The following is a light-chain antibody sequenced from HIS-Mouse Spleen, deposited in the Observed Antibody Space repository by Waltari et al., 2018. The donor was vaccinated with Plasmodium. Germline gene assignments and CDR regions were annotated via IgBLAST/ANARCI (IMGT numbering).Light chain of an antibody. Sequence: SYELTQPPSVSVSPGQTARITCSGDALPKKYAYWSQQKSGQAPVLVIYEDSKRPSWIPARVSGSSSGTMATLTISGAQVEDEADYYGYSTDSSGNHRVFGGGTKLTVL. CDR1: ALPKKY. CDR3: YSTDSSGNHRV. CDR2: EDS. V-gene: IGLV3-10*01. J-gene: IGLJ3*02.